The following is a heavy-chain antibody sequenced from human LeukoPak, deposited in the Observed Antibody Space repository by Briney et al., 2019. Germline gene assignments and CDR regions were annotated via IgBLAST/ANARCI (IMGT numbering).Heavy chain of an antibody. CDR3: ARDWMGAADY. Sequence: GGSLRLSCAASGFTFSSYAMHWVRQALGKGLEWVAVISYDGSNKYYADSVKGRFTISRDNSKNTLYLQMNSLRAEDTAVYYCARDWMGAADYWGQGTLVTVSS. CDR1: GFTFSSYA. V-gene: IGHV3-30*04. D-gene: IGHD3-16*01. CDR2: ISYDGSNK. J-gene: IGHJ4*02.